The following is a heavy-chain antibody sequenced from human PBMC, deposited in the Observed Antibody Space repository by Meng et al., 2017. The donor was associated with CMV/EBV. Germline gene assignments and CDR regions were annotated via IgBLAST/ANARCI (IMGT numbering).Heavy chain of an antibody. CDR2: ISSSGSTI. D-gene: IGHD4-11*01. Sequence: LSLTCAVYGGSFSGYYWSWIRQAPGKGLEWVSYISSSGSTIYYADSVKGRFTISRDNAKNSLYLQMNSLRAEDTAVYYCARGSNYRYFDYWGQGTLVTVSS. CDR1: GGSFSGYY. J-gene: IGHJ4*02. CDR3: ARGSNYRYFDY. V-gene: IGHV3-11*04.